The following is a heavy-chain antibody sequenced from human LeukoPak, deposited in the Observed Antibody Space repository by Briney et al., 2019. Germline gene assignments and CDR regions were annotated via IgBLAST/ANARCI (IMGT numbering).Heavy chain of an antibody. J-gene: IGHJ4*02. CDR2: IYTSGST. Sequence: PSETLSLTCTVSGGSISSYYWSWIRQPAGKGLEWIGRIYTSGSTNYNPSLKSRVTMSVDTSKNQFSLKLTSVTAADTAVYYCARQGSSNYGSRSFLFDYWGQGTLVTVSS. D-gene: IGHD3-10*01. CDR3: ARQGSSNYGSRSFLFDY. CDR1: GGSISSYY. V-gene: IGHV4-4*07.